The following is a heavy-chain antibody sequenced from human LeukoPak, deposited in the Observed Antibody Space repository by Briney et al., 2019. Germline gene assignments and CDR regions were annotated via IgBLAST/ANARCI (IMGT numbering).Heavy chain of an antibody. CDR3: AKDDYGDYGLYDY. CDR1: GFTFSSYG. Sequence: GGSLRLSCAASGFTFSSYGMHWVRQAPGKGLEWVAFIQYDGSNKYYADSVKGRFTISRDNSKNTLYLQMNSLRAEDTAVYYCAKDDYGDYGLYDYWGQGTLVTVSS. J-gene: IGHJ4*02. V-gene: IGHV3-30*02. D-gene: IGHD4-17*01. CDR2: IQYDGSNK.